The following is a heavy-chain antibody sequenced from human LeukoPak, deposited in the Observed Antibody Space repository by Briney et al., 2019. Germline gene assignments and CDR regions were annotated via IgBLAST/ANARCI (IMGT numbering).Heavy chain of an antibody. D-gene: IGHD5-24*01. V-gene: IGHV3-7*01. J-gene: IGHJ6*03. CDR2: IKEEGSEK. CDR3: VREVNYYYYMDV. CDR1: GFTLSSLW. Sequence: GGSLRLSCAASGFTLSSLWMSWVRQAPGKGLEWVGNIKEEGSEKYYVDSVEGRFTISRDNAKNSLYLQMNSLRAEDTAVYFCVREVNYYYYMDVWGKGTTVTVSS.